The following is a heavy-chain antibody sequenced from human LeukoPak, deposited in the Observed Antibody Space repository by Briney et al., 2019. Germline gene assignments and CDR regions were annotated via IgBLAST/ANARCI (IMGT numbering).Heavy chain of an antibody. Sequence: PGGSLRLSCAASGFTFISYSMNWVRQAPGKGLEWVSYISSSSSTIYYVDSVKGRFTISRDNAKNSLYLQMNSLRAEDTAVYYGASLEIALDCSSTSCYFWGQGTLVTVSS. CDR1: GFTFISYS. CDR3: ASLEIALDCSSTSCYF. V-gene: IGHV3-48*01. D-gene: IGHD2-2*01. J-gene: IGHJ4*02. CDR2: ISSSSSTI.